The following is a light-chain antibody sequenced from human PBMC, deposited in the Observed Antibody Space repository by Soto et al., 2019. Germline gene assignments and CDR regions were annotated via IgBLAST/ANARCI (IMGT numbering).Light chain of an antibody. CDR3: SSYTGGNPSYV. J-gene: IGLJ1*01. Sequence: QSALTQPPSASGSPGQSVTITCTVTSSDVGGYDYVSWYQQHPGKAPKLMIYEVTIRPSGVSDRFSGSKSGNTASLTVSGLQAEDEADYYCSSYTGGNPSYVFGTGTKVT. CDR2: EVT. CDR1: SSDVGGYDY. V-gene: IGLV2-8*01.